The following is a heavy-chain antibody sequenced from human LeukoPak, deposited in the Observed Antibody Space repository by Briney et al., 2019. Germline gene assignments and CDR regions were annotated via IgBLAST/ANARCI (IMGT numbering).Heavy chain of an antibody. CDR3: AKRGVVIRVILVGFHKEAYYFDS. Sequence: GGSLRLSCAVSGITLSNYGMSWVRQTPGKGLEWVAGLSGSGGGTNYADSVKGRFTISRDNAKNTLYLQMNSLRAEDTAVYFCAKRGVVIRVILVGFHKEAYYFDSWGQGALVTVSS. J-gene: IGHJ4*02. D-gene: IGHD3-10*01. CDR1: GITLSNYG. CDR2: LSGSGGGT. V-gene: IGHV3-23*01.